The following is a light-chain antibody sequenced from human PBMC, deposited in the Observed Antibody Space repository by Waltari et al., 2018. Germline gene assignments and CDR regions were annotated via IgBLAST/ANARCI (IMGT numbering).Light chain of an antibody. Sequence: DIQMTQSPSSLSASVGDRVTITCRASQSISTYLNWYQQKPGKAPKLLIYAASSFQSGVPLRFSGSGSGTDFTLTISSLQPEDFATYYCQQSYSTPVMYTFGQGTKLEIK. CDR3: QQSYSTPVMYT. CDR1: QSISTY. J-gene: IGKJ2*01. CDR2: AAS. V-gene: IGKV1-39*01.